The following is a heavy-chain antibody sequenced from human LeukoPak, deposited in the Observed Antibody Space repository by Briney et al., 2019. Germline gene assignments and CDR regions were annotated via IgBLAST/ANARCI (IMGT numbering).Heavy chain of an antibody. J-gene: IGHJ4*02. CDR2: IKQDGSQT. V-gene: IGHV3-7*01. CDR3: ATDAVGDSWSDY. CDR1: GFSFSSYW. Sequence: AGGSLRLSCLASGFSFSSYWMNWVRQAQGEGPEWLANIKQDGSQTYYVDSVKGRFTISRDNAKNSLYLQMNSLRAGDTAVYYCATDAVGDSWSDYWGQGTLVTVSS. D-gene: IGHD6-13*01.